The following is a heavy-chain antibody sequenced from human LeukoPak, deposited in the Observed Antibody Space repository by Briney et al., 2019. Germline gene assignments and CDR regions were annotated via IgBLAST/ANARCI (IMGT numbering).Heavy chain of an antibody. Sequence: PSETLSLTCTVSGGSISSSSYYWGWIRQPPGKGLEWIGSIYYSGSTYYNPSLKSRVTISVDTSKNQFSLKLSSVTAADTAVYYCAEGYCSGGSCFHFDYWGQGTLVTVSS. CDR1: GGSISSSSYY. CDR3: AEGYCSGGSCFHFDY. CDR2: IYYSGST. D-gene: IGHD2-15*01. V-gene: IGHV4-39*01. J-gene: IGHJ4*02.